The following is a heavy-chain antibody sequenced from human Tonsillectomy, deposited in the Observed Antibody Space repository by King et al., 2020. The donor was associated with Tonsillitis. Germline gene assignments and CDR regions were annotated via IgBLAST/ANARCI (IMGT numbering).Heavy chain of an antibody. Sequence: EVQLVESGGGLVKPGGSRRVSCAVSGLTFSNVWMNWVRQAPGKGLEWVGRIKTKSDGETTDYAAPVKGRFTISRDDSKSVLYLQMNSLTIEDTAVYYCTTFFRMGQKHFDYWGQGTLVTVSS. J-gene: IGHJ4*02. CDR2: IKTKSDGETT. D-gene: IGHD3-16*01. CDR3: TTFFRMGQKHFDY. V-gene: IGHV3-15*01. CDR1: GLTFSNVW.